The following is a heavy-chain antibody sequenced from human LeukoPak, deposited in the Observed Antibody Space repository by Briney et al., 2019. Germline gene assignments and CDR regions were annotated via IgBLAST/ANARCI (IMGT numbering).Heavy chain of an antibody. D-gene: IGHD3-22*01. CDR3: ARDAPDHYYDSSGYIDY. CDR2: IYYSGST. V-gene: IGHV4-39*07. J-gene: IGHJ4*02. CDR1: GGSISSSSYY. Sequence: SETLSLTCTVSGGSISSSSYYWGWIRQPPGKGLEWIGSIYYSGSTYYNPSLKSRVTISADTSKNQFSLKLSSVTAADTAVYYCARDAPDHYYDSSGYIDYWGQGTLVTVSS.